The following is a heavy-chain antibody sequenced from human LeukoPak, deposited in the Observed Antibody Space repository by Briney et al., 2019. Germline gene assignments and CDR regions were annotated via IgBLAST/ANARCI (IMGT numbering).Heavy chain of an antibody. Sequence: GASVKVSCKASGYTFTSYDINWVRQATGQGLEWMGWMNPNSGNTGYAQKFQGRVTMTRNTSKSTAYMELSSLRSEDTAVYYCARGGYSSSWLSGINWFDPWGQGTLVTVSS. CDR3: ARGGYSSSWLSGINWFDP. V-gene: IGHV1-8*01. CDR2: MNPNSGNT. CDR1: GYTFTSYD. D-gene: IGHD6-13*01. J-gene: IGHJ5*02.